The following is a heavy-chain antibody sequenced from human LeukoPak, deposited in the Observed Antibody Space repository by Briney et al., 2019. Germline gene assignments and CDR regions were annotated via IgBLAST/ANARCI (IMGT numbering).Heavy chain of an antibody. V-gene: IGHV4-61*02. CDR3: ARKDTAMADDAFDI. CDR2: IYTSGST. D-gene: IGHD5-18*01. Sequence: SQTLSLTCTVSGGSISSGSYYWSWIRQPAGKGLEWIGRIYTSGSTNYNPSLKSRVTISVDTSKNQFSLKLSSVTAADTAVYYSARKDTAMADDAFDIWGQGTMVTVSS. J-gene: IGHJ3*02. CDR1: GGSISSGSYY.